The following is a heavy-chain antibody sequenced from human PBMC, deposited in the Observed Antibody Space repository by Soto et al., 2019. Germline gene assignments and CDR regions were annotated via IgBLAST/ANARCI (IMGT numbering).Heavy chain of an antibody. J-gene: IGHJ5*02. CDR2: INPNSGGT. Sequence: ASVKVSCKASGYTFTGYYMHWVRQAPGQGLEWMGWINPNSGGTNYAQKFQDWVTMTRDTSISTAYMELSRLRSDDTAVYYCARESFELYGPGSYYNWFDPWGQGTLVTVSS. CDR3: ARESFELYGPGSYYNWFDP. V-gene: IGHV1-2*04. CDR1: GYTFTGYY. D-gene: IGHD3-10*01.